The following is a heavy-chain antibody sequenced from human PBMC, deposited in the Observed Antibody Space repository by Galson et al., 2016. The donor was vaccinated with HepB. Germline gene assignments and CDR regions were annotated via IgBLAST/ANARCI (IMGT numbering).Heavy chain of an antibody. V-gene: IGHV4-59*01. CDR2: VYYTGST. D-gene: IGHD1-26*01. CDR1: GGSISTYY. J-gene: IGHJ4*02. Sequence: ETLSLTCTVSGGSISTYYWSWIRQPPGKGLEWIGYVYYTGSTNYNPSLKSRVTISIDTSKNHLSLKLISVTAADTAVYYCARGGPSISGSYGRLDYWGQGTLVSVSS. CDR3: ARGGPSISGSYGRLDY.